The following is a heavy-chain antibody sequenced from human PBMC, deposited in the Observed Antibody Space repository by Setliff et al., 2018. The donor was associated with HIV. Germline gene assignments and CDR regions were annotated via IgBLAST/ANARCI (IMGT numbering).Heavy chain of an antibody. CDR1: GYTFTNYG. D-gene: IGHD2-21*01. J-gene: IGHJ3*02. V-gene: IGHV1-18*01. CDR2: ISTYNGNT. Sequence: ASVKVSCKASGYTFTNYGISWVRQAPGQGLEWMGWISTYNGNTKYVQKLQGRVTMTTDTSTSTAYMELRSLRSDDTAMYYCARPSSPDCGGDCHPDAFDIWGQGTMVT. CDR3: ARPSSPDCGGDCHPDAFDI.